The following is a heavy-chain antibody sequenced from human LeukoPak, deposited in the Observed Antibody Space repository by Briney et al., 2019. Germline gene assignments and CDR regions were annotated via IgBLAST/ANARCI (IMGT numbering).Heavy chain of an antibody. CDR2: IYWDDDK. D-gene: IGHD5-18*01. V-gene: IGHV2-5*02. CDR1: GFSPTTRGVG. Sequence: ESGPTLVKPTQTLTLTCTFSGFSPTTRGVGVGWIRQPPGKALEWLALIYWDDDKRYSPSLKSRLTISKDTSKNQVVLRLTNMDPVDTATYYCAHRRRTAMITGAFDIWGQGSMVTVSS. J-gene: IGHJ3*02. CDR3: AHRRRTAMITGAFDI.